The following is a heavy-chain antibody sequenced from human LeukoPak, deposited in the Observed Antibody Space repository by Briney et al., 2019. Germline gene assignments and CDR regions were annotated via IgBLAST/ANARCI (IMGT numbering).Heavy chain of an antibody. CDR1: GFTFSSYW. CDR2: SKQDGSEK. J-gene: IGHJ6*02. V-gene: IGHV3-7*01. CDR3: ARDRFTMIVAPLWGMDV. D-gene: IGHD3-22*01. Sequence: PGGSLRLSYAASGFTFSSYWMSLVRQAPGKGLEWVANSKQDGSEKYYVDSVKGRFTISRDNAKNSLYLQMDSLRAEDTAVYYCARDRFTMIVAPLWGMDVWGQGTTVTVSS.